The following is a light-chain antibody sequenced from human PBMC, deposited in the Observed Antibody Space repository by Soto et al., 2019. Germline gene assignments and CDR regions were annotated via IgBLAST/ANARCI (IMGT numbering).Light chain of an antibody. CDR2: EVS. Sequence: QSALTQPPSASGSPGQSVTISCTGTSSDVGGYNYVSWYQQHPGKAPKLMIYEVSKRPSGVPDRFSGSKSGNTASLTVSGLQAEDEADYYCSSYAGSNTSSVFGPGTKVTVL. J-gene: IGLJ1*01. CDR3: SSYAGSNTSSV. V-gene: IGLV2-8*01. CDR1: SSDVGGYNY.